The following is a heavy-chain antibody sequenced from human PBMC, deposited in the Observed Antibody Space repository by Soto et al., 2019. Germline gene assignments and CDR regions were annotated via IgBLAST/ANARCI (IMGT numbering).Heavy chain of an antibody. CDR2: INSDGSNT. D-gene: IGHD2-15*01. V-gene: IGHV3-74*03. Sequence: EVQLVESGGGLVQPGGSLRLSCVASGFTFSSFLMHWVRQAPGKGLVWVSRINSDGSNTMYADSVKGRFTISRDNAKNTLYLTMNSLRAEDTAVYYCVRDLRGYCSGGICYSWGQGTLVTVSS. J-gene: IGHJ4*02. CDR3: VRDLRGYCSGGICYS. CDR1: GFTFSSFL.